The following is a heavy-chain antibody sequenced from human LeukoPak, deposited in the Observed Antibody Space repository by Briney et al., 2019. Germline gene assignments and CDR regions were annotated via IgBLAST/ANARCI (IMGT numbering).Heavy chain of an antibody. V-gene: IGHV3-48*03. CDR1: GFTFSSYE. CDR2: ISSSGSTI. D-gene: IGHD1-26*01. CDR3: ARDGGEWELSN. Sequence: GGSLRLSCAASGFTFSSYEMNWVRQAPGKGLEGVSYISSSGSTIYYAHSVKGRFIISRDNAKNSLYLKMNSLRAGDTAVYYCARDGGEWELSNWGQGTLVTVSS. J-gene: IGHJ4*02.